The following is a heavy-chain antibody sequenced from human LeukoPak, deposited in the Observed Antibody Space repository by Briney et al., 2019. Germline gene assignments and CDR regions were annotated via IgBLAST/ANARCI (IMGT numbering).Heavy chain of an antibody. D-gene: IGHD6-19*01. V-gene: IGHV3-7*02. CDR1: GFTFSNAW. J-gene: IGHJ4*02. CDR3: AKWMGRDS. CDR2: INQDGRKK. Sequence: GGSLRLSCAASGFTFSNAWMSWVRQAPGKGLEWVANINQDGRKKFYVDSVEGRFTISRDDAKTSLFLQMNSLRVEDTAVYYCAKWMGRDSWGQGTLVTVSS.